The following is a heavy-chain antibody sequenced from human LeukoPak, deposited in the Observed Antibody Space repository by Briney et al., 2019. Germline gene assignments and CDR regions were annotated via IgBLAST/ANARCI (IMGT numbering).Heavy chain of an antibody. CDR1: GFTFSSYA. V-gene: IGHV3-48*02. D-gene: IGHD2-15*01. CDR2: ISSSSSTI. J-gene: IGHJ4*02. CDR3: ARLVGSRSCSGGTCYSDY. Sequence: GGSLRLSCAASGFTFSSYAMSWVRQAPGKGLEWVSYISSSSSTIYYADSVKGRFTISRDNAKNSLYLQMNSLRDEDTAVYYCARLVGSRSCSGGTCYSDYWGQGTLVTVSS.